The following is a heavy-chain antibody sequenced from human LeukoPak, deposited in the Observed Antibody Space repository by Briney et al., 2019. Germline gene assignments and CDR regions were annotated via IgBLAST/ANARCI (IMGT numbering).Heavy chain of an antibody. CDR1: GFTFSSYG. Sequence: PGRSLRLSCAASGFTFSSYGMHWVRQAPGKGLEWVAVISYDGSNKYYADSVKGRFTISRDNSKNTLYLQMNSLRAEDTAVYYCARVDNGGAFDYWGQGTLVTVSS. D-gene: IGHD2-8*01. CDR3: ARVDNGGAFDY. V-gene: IGHV3-30*03. CDR2: ISYDGSNK. J-gene: IGHJ4*02.